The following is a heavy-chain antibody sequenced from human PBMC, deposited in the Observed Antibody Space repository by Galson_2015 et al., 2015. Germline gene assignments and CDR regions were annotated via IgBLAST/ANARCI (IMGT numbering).Heavy chain of an antibody. V-gene: IGHV3-30-3*01. CDR2: ISYDGSNK. D-gene: IGHD2-2*01. CDR3: ARVGPAAIPANYFDY. Sequence: SLRLSCAASGFTFSSYAMHWVRQAPGKGLEWVAVISYDGSNKYYADSVKGRFTISRDNSKNTLYLQMNSPRAEDTAVYYCARVGPAAIPANYFDYWGQGTLVTVSS. CDR1: GFTFSSYA. J-gene: IGHJ4*02.